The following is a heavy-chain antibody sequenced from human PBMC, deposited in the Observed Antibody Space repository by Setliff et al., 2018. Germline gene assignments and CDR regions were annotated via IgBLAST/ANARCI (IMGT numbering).Heavy chain of an antibody. Sequence: SETLSLTCTVSGGSISSGGYYWSWIRQHPGKGLEWIGYIYYSGSTYYNPSLKSRVTISVDTSRNQLSLKLTSVTAADTAVYYCARHVGSRSRGYNYYYYYMDVWGKGTTVTVSS. J-gene: IGHJ6*03. V-gene: IGHV4-31*03. D-gene: IGHD3-10*01. CDR1: GGSISSGGYY. CDR3: ARHVGSRSRGYNYYYYYMDV. CDR2: IYYSGST.